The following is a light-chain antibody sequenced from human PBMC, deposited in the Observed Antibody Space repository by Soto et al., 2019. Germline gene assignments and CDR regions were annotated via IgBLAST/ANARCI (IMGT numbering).Light chain of an antibody. CDR3: QQYNSYPWT. CDR1: QSISGW. V-gene: IGKV1-5*01. CDR2: DVS. Sequence: DIQMTQSPSTLSASVGDRVTITCRASQSISGWLAWYPQKPGKAPKLLIYDVSSLESGVPSRFSGSGSGTEFTLAISSLQPDDFATYYCQQYNSYPWTFGQGTK. J-gene: IGKJ1*01.